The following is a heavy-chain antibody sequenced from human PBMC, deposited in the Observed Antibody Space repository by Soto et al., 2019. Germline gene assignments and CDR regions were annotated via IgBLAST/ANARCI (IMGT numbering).Heavy chain of an antibody. D-gene: IGHD3-10*01. CDR1: GYTFTSYY. J-gene: IGHJ4*02. CDR2: ISAYNGNT. Sequence: ASVKVSCKASGYTFTSYYMHWVRQAPGQGLEWKGWISAYNGNTNYAQKLQGRVTMTTDTSTSTAYMELRSLRFDDTAVFYCSRDSPHYYGSGSYQNPSDYWGQGTLVTVSS. V-gene: IGHV1-18*04. CDR3: SRDSPHYYGSGSYQNPSDY.